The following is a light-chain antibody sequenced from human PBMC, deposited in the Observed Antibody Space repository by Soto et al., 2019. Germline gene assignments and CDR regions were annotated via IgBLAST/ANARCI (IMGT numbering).Light chain of an antibody. CDR2: DAS. V-gene: IGKV1-33*01. CDR3: QQYDNLSYT. CDR1: QDISNY. Sequence: DIQMTQSPSSLSASVGDRVTITCQASQDISNYLNWYQQKPGKAHKLLIYDASNLETGVPSRFSGSGSGTDFTFTISSLQPEDIATYYCQQYDNLSYTFGQGPKLEIK. J-gene: IGKJ2*01.